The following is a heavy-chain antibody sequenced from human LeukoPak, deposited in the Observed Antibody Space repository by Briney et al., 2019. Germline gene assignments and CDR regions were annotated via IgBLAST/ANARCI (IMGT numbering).Heavy chain of an antibody. J-gene: IGHJ4*02. D-gene: IGHD5-12*01. V-gene: IGHV4-39*07. CDR2: IYYTGST. Sequence: PSETLSLTYTVSGGSISSNNYYWAWIRQPPGEGLEWIGNIYYTGSTNYNPSLKSRVTISVDTSKNQFSLKLSSVTAADTAVYYCARRLGLRRQDYWGQGTLVTVSS. CDR1: GGSISSNNYY. CDR3: ARRLGLRRQDY.